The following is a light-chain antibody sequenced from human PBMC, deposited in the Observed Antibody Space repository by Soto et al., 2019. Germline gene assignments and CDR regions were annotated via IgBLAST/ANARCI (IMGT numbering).Light chain of an antibody. CDR1: QGVSDW. J-gene: IGKJ1*01. Sequence: DIQMTQSPSSLSASVGESVTITCRASQGVSDWVAWYQQKPGEAPKLLIYGSSSLLSGVPSRFSGTRSGTDFTLTISSLQPEDFATYYCQQANSYPWTFGQGTKVDIK. CDR2: GSS. CDR3: QQANSYPWT. V-gene: IGKV1-12*01.